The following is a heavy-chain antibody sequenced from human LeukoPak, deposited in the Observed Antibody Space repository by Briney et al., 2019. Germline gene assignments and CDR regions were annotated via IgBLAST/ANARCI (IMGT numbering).Heavy chain of an antibody. Sequence: PGRSLRLSCAASGFTFSSYAMHWVRQAPGKGLEWVAVISYDGSNKYYADSVKGRFTISRDNSKNTLYLQMNSLRAKDTAVYYCAKPPDWYCSSPSCHFAAPFDYWGQGTLVTVSS. CDR2: ISYDGSNK. J-gene: IGHJ4*02. D-gene: IGHD2-2*01. CDR1: GFTFSSYA. CDR3: AKPPDWYCSSPSCHFAAPFDY. V-gene: IGHV3-30-3*02.